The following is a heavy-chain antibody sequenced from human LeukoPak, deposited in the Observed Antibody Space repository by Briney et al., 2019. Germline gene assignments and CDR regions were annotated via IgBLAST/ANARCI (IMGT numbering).Heavy chain of an antibody. J-gene: IGHJ4*02. CDR1: GFTFSSYG. Sequence: GGSLRLSCAASGFTFSSYGMSWVRQAPGKGLEWASAISGSGGSTYYADSVKGRFTISRDNSKNTLYLQMNSLRAEDTAVYYCAKDAPRGYSGYDFRPPFDYWGQGTLVTVSS. CDR2: ISGSGGST. CDR3: AKDAPRGYSGYDFRPPFDY. V-gene: IGHV3-23*01. D-gene: IGHD5-12*01.